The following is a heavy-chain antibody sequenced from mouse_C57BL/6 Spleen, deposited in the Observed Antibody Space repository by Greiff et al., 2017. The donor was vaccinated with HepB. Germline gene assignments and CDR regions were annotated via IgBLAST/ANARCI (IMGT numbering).Heavy chain of an antibody. V-gene: IGHV5-6*01. J-gene: IGHJ2*01. CDR2: ISSGGSYT. D-gene: IGHD4-1*01. Sequence: EVQVVESGGDLVKPGGSLKLSCAASGFTFSSYGMSWVRQTPDKRLEWVATISSGGSYTYYPDSVKGRFTISRDNAKNTLYLQMSSLKSEDTAMYYCARAGNPVRYYFDYWGQGTTLTDAS. CDR3: ARAGNPVRYYFDY. CDR1: GFTFSSYG.